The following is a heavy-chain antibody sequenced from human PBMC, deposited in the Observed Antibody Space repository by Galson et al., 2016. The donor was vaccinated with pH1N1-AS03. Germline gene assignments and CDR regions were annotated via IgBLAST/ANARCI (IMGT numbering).Heavy chain of an antibody. CDR2: IYSIGGT. J-gene: IGHJ4*01. D-gene: IGHD6-13*01. CDR1: SGSISSYS. Sequence: SETLSLTCTVSSGSISSYSWNWIRQPPGKGLEWIGSIYSIGGTNYNPSLESRITISVETSKNQFSLKLRSVTAADTAVYYCARATAVGPPYFDYWGHGTVATVSS. CDR3: ARATAVGPPYFDY. V-gene: IGHV4-59*01.